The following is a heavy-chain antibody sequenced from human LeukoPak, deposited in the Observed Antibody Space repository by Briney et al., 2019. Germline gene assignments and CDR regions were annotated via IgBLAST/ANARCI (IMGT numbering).Heavy chain of an antibody. CDR3: AGPIFGVVMNPFDY. CDR1: GFTVSSNY. Sequence: GGSLRLSCAASGFTVSSNYMSWVRQAPGKGLEWVSVIYSGGSTYYADSVKGRFTISRDNSKNTLYLQMNSLRAEDTAVYYCAGPIFGVVMNPFDYWGQGTLVTVSS. D-gene: IGHD3-3*01. V-gene: IGHV3-53*01. CDR2: IYSGGST. J-gene: IGHJ4*02.